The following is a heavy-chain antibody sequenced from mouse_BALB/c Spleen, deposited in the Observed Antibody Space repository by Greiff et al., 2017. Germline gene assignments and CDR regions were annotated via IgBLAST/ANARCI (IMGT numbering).Heavy chain of an antibody. V-gene: IGHV1S81*02. CDR2: INPSNGGT. CDR1: GYTFTSYY. J-gene: IGHJ3*01. CDR3: TRSGDRYDVWFAY. D-gene: IGHD2-14*01. Sequence: VKLQESGAELVKPGASVKLSCKASGYTFTSYYMYWVKQRPGQGLEWIGEINPSNGGTNFNEKFKSKATLTVDKSSSTAYMQLSSLTSEDSAVYYCTRSGDRYDVWFAYWGQGTLVTVSA.